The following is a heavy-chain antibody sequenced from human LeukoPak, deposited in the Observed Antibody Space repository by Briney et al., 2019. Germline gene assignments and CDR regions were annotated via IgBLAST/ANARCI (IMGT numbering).Heavy chain of an antibody. Sequence: SETLSLTCTVSGGSIRSSSYYWGWIRQPPGKGLEWIGSIYYSGSTYYNPSLKSRVTISVDTSKNQFSLKLSSVTAADTAVYYCVRDFYYYDSSGYYFDYWGQGTLVTVSS. J-gene: IGHJ4*02. CDR2: IYYSGST. CDR1: GGSIRSSSYY. CDR3: VRDFYYYDSSGYYFDY. D-gene: IGHD3-22*01. V-gene: IGHV4-39*07.